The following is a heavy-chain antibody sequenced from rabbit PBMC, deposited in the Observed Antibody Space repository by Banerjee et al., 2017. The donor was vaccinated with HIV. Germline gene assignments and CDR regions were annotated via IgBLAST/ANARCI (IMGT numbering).Heavy chain of an antibody. CDR2: IYAGSSGST. CDR3: ARDVTVYGDTSGTLNL. Sequence: QEQLVESGGGLVQPEGSLTLTCTASGFSFSSSYYMCWVRQAPGKGLEWIACIYAGSSGSTYYASWAKGRFTISKTSSTTVTLQMTSLTAADTATYFCARDVTVYGDTSGTLNLWGQGTLVTVS. CDR1: GFSFSSSYY. J-gene: IGHJ3*01. D-gene: IGHD7-1*01. V-gene: IGHV1S45*01.